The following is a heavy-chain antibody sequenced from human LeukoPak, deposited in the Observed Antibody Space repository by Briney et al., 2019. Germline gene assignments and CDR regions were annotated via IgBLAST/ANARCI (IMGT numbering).Heavy chain of an antibody. Sequence: KPSETLSLTRTLSGGSLSSNNYYWGWTRQPPRKGLGWIGSIYYSGSTYNNPSLKSRVTISVDTTKNQFSLKLTSVTAADTAVYYCASSPSGYWWNFDCWGQGTLVTVSS. CDR2: IYYSGST. V-gene: IGHV4-39*01. J-gene: IGHJ4*02. CDR1: GGSLSSNNYY. CDR3: ASSPSGYWWNFDC. D-gene: IGHD3-22*01.